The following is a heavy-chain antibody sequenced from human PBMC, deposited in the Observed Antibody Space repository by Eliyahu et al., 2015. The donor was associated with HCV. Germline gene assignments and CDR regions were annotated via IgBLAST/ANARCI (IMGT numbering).Heavy chain of an antibody. CDR3: ARNEGGPFDY. CDR1: GFIMSNYE. Sequence: EVQLVESGGDLVQPGGSLRXSCAASGFIMSNYEMNWVRXTPGKGLGWVSYISSSGNTLYYVDSVKGRFTISRDTAKNSLYLQMNSLRADDTAIYYCARNEGGPFDYWGQGTLVTVSS. J-gene: IGHJ4*02. CDR2: ISSSGNTL. V-gene: IGHV3-48*03.